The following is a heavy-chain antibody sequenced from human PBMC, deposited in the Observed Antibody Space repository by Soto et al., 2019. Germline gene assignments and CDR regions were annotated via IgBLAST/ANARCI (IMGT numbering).Heavy chain of an antibody. Sequence: QVQLVESGGGVVQPGRSLRLSCAGSISTFRSQGIHWVRQAPGKGLEWVAVVSYDGVNKDYADSVKGRFTISRDNSKSTVHLQMNSLRAEDTAVYHCARDPSSEMRGYYGFDVWGQGTSVTVSS. CDR3: ARDPSSEMRGYYGFDV. J-gene: IGHJ6*02. CDR1: ISTFRSQG. D-gene: IGHD3-10*01. V-gene: IGHV3-30-3*01. CDR2: VSYDGVNK.